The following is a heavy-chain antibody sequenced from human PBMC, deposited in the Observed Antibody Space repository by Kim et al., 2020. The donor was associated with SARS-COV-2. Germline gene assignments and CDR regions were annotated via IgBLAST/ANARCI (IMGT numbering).Heavy chain of an antibody. D-gene: IGHD3-10*01. J-gene: IGHJ4*02. CDR2: RT. Sequence: RTYCNPAPTSLVTISVETSKNQFSLKLSSVTAADTAVYYCARAGGPKVDYWGQGTLVTVSS. V-gene: IGHV4-31*01. CDR3: ARAGGPKVDY.